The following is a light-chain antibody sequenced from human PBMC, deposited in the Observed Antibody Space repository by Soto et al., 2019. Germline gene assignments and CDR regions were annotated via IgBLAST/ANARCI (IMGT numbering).Light chain of an antibody. CDR1: SSDVGGYNY. CDR3: NSQTSSGIRV. J-gene: IGLJ1*01. V-gene: IGLV2-14*01. CDR2: EVS. Sequence: QSVLTQPASVSGSPGQSITIYCTGTSSDVGGYNYVSWYQQHPGKAPKLMIYEVSNRPSRVSNRFSVSKSGNTASLTISVLQAEDEADYYCNSQTSSGIRVFGTGTKVT.